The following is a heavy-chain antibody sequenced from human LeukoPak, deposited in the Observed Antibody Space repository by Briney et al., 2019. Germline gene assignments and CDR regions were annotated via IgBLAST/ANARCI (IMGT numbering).Heavy chain of an antibody. Sequence: EASGTLSLTCAVSGGSISSSNWWSWVRQPPGKGLEWIGEIYHSGSTNYNPSLNSRVTISVDTSKNQFSLKLTSVTAADTAVYYCTRGPLPGATAYGVVDSWGQGTLVTVSS. V-gene: IGHV4-4*02. CDR3: TRGPLPGATAYGVVDS. CDR1: GGSISSSNW. CDR2: IYHSGST. J-gene: IGHJ5*01. D-gene: IGHD3-10*01.